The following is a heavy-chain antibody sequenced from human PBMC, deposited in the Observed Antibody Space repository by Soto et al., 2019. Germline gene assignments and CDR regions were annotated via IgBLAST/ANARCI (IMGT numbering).Heavy chain of an antibody. D-gene: IGHD1-26*01. V-gene: IGHV1-18*01. CDR1: GYTFTSYG. CDR2: ISAYNGNT. J-gene: IGHJ4*02. Sequence: QVQLVQSGAEVKKPGASVKVSCKASGYTFTSYGISWVRQAPGQGLEWMGWISAYNGNTNYAQKLQGRVTMTTDTSTSIADMELRSMRSYDTAVYYCARGFRRIGGSYALDYWGQGTLVTVAS. CDR3: ARGFRRIGGSYALDY.